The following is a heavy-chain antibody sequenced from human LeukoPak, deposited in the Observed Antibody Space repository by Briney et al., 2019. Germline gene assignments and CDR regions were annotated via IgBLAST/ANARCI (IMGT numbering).Heavy chain of an antibody. CDR2: IYTSGST. D-gene: IGHD6-13*01. V-gene: IGHV4-4*07. CDR3: ARERYSSSWYAPAYYYYYMDV. CDR1: GGSISSYY. Sequence: SETLSLTCTVSGGSISSYYWSWIRQPAGKGLEWIGRIYTSGSTNYNPSLKSRVTMSVDTSKNQFSLKLSSVTAADTAVYYCARERYSSSWYAPAYYYYYMDVWGKGTTVTIS. J-gene: IGHJ6*03.